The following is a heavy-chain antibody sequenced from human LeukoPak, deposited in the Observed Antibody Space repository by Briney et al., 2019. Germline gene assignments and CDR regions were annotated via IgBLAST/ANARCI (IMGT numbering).Heavy chain of an antibody. J-gene: IGHJ5*02. V-gene: IGHV4-4*02. CDR2: VDHSGST. Sequence: SETLSLTCGVSGGSISSNDYWSWVRQPPGKGLEWIGEVDHSGSTKYNPALKSRVTISVDKSKNQFSLKLTSVTAADTAVYYCARVHKYCSGISCYRFDPWGQGTLVSVSS. D-gene: IGHD2-2*01. CDR3: ARVHKYCSGISCYRFDP. CDR1: GGSISSNDY.